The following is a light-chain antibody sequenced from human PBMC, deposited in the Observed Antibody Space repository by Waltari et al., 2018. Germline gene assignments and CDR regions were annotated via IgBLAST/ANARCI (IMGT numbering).Light chain of an antibody. CDR3: QQYNSYPG. Sequence: DIQMTQSPSTLSASVGDRVTITCRASQSISSWLAWYQQKPGKAPKLLIYKASSLESGVPSRFSGSGSGTEFTLTISSLQPDDFVTYYCQQYNSYPGFGQGTKLEI. CDR2: KAS. J-gene: IGKJ2*03. V-gene: IGKV1-5*03. CDR1: QSISSW.